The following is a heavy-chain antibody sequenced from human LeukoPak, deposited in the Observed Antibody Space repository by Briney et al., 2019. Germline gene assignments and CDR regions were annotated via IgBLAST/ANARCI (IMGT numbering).Heavy chain of an antibody. CDR3: ARGRGWRYFDWLTL. D-gene: IGHD3-9*01. V-gene: IGHV4-38-2*02. CDR1: GYSISSGYY. J-gene: IGHJ4*02. Sequence: PSETLSLTCTVSGYSISSGYYWGWIRQPPGKGLEWIGSIYHSGSTNYNPSLKSRVTISVDTSKNQFSLTLSSVTAADTAVYYCARGRGWRYFDWLTLWGQGTLVTVSS. CDR2: IYHSGST.